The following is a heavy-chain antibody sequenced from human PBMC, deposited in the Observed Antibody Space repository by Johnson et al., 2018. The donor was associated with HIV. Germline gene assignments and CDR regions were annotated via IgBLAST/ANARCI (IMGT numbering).Heavy chain of an antibody. D-gene: IGHD1-26*01. V-gene: IGHV3-33*06. Sequence: QVQLVESGGGVVQPGRSLRLSCAASGFTFSSYGMLWVRQAPGKGLEWVAVIWYDGTNEYSADSVKGRFTISRDNSKNTLYLQMNSLRAEDTAVYYCAKDRGSYYFYAFDIWGQVTMVTVSS. CDR1: GFTFSSYG. J-gene: IGHJ3*02. CDR3: AKDRGSYYFYAFDI. CDR2: IWYDGTNE.